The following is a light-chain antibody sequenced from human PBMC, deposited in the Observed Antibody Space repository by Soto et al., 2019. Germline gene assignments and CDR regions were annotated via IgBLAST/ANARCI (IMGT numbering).Light chain of an antibody. Sequence: QSVLTQPLSVSASPGQRVTISCSGGSSNIGSNTVAWYQHLPGTAPPRLIFTAGQRPSGVPGRFSGSKSGTSASLAISGRQSADEGDYYCSAWDNSLNGYVFGPGTQLTVL. J-gene: IGLJ1*01. CDR1: SSNIGSNT. V-gene: IGLV1-44*01. CDR2: TAG. CDR3: SAWDNSLNGYV.